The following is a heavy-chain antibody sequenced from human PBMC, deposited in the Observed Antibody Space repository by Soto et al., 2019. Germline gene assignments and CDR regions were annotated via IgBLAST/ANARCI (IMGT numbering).Heavy chain of an antibody. V-gene: IGHV3-30*03. CDR3: TRDSGVYHGIGDFSDYLDY. J-gene: IGHJ4*02. CDR1: GFTFSADG. Sequence: VQLVQSGGGVVQPGRSLRLSCVASGFTFSADGMHWVRQAPGKGLEWVSAISSEGNKKDYEDSVKGRFTISRDNAKNTHYLQSYTLRAEDMAIYCCTRDSGVYHGIGDFSDYLDYWGQAIPV. CDR2: ISSEGNKK. D-gene: IGHD2-8*01.